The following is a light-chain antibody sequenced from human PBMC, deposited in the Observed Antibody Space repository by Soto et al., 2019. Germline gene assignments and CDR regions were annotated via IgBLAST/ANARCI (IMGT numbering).Light chain of an antibody. Sequence: DIVMTQSPLSLPVTPGEPASISCRSSQSLLHSNGYNYLDWYLQKPGQSPQLLIYLGSNRASGVPDRFSGSGSGTDCTLKSSRVEAEDVGVYYCIQALRTPTFGQGTKVEIK. CDR2: LGS. CDR1: QSLLHSNGYNY. CDR3: IQALRTPT. J-gene: IGKJ1*01. V-gene: IGKV2-28*01.